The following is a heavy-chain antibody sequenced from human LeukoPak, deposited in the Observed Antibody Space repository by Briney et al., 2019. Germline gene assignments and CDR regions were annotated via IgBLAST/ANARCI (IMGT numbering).Heavy chain of an antibody. J-gene: IGHJ4*02. CDR3: ARRYCSGGSCYDLGTIGY. CDR1: GYTFTSYY. D-gene: IGHD2-15*01. CDR2: INPSGGST. V-gene: IGHV1-46*01. Sequence: ASVKVSCKASGYTFTSYYMHWVRQAPGQGLEWMGIINPSGGSTSYAQKFQGRVTMTRDTSTSTVYMELSSLRSEDAAVYYCARRYCSGGSCYDLGTIGYWGQGTLVTVSS.